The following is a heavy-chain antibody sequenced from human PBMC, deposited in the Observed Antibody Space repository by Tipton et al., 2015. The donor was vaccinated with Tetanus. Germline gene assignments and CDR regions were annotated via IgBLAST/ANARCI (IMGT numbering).Heavy chain of an antibody. D-gene: IGHD4-17*01. CDR1: GGSFSGYY. CDR2: INHSGST. Sequence: TLSLTCAVYGGSFSGYYWSWIRQPPGKGLEWIGEINHSGSTNYNPSLKSRVTMSVDTSKNQFSLKLSSVTAADTAVYYCARRGGPGYGGYPNYYMDVWGKGTTVTVSS. CDR3: ARRGGPGYGGYPNYYMDV. J-gene: IGHJ6*03. V-gene: IGHV4-34*01.